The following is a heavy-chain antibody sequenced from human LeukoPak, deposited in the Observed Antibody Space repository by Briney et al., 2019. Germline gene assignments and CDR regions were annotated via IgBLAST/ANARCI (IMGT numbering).Heavy chain of an antibody. V-gene: IGHV4-39*07. CDR3: AAFLSGTYWYFDY. J-gene: IGHJ4*02. D-gene: IGHD1-26*01. CDR1: GGSISSSSYY. Sequence: PSETLSLTCTVSGGSISSSSYYWGWIRQPPGKGLVWIGSIYTSGSTDYYTSGSTDYNPSLKSRVTISVDKSKNHFSLKLSSVTAADTAVYYCAAFLSGTYWYFDYWGQGILVTVSS. CDR2: IYTSGSTDYYTSGST.